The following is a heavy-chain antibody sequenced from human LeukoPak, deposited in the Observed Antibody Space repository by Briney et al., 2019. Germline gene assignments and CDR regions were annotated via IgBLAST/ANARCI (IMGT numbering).Heavy chain of an antibody. Sequence: SETLSLTCTVSGDSINIHHHFWGWIRQHPGKGLEWIGYIYYSGSTYYNPSLKSRVTISVDTSKNQFSLKLSSVTAADTAVYYCARDRYGASIDYWGQGTLVTVSS. CDR3: ARDRYGASIDY. J-gene: IGHJ4*02. D-gene: IGHD5-18*01. CDR1: GDSINIHHHF. CDR2: IYYSGST. V-gene: IGHV4-31*03.